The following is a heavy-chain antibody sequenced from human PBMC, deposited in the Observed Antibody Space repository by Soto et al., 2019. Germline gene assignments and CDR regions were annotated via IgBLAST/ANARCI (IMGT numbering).Heavy chain of an antibody. CDR2: ISAHTGNT. CDR1: GYTFTSYG. V-gene: IGHV1-18*01. CDR3: ARALGGFPDY. D-gene: IGHD5-12*01. Sequence: QVQLVQSVAEVKKPGASVKVSCKASGYTFTSYGISWVRQAPGQGLEWMGWISAHTGNTKYEQKLQGRVTMTTDTSASTAYMELRSMRSDDTAVYYCARALGGFPDYWGQGTLGTVSA. J-gene: IGHJ4*02.